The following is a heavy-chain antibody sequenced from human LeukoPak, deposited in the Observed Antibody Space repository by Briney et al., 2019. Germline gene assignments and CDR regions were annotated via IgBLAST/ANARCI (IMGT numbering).Heavy chain of an antibody. CDR2: IIPIFGTA. V-gene: IGHV1-69*05. D-gene: IGHD1-26*01. J-gene: IGHJ4*02. CDR1: GGTFSSYA. CDR3: ARVGVEWELPDY. Sequence: SVKVSCMASGGTFSSYAISWVRQAPGQGLEWMGRIIPIFGTANYAQKFQGRVTITTDESTSTAYMELSSLRSEDTAVYYCARVGVEWELPDYWGQGTLVTVSS.